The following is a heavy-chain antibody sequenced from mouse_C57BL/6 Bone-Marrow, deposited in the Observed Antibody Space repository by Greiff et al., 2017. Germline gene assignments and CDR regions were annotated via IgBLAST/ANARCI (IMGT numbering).Heavy chain of an antibody. CDR1: GYTFTRYW. V-gene: IGHV1-64*01. Sequence: QVQLQQPGAELVKPGASVKLSCKASGYTFTRYWMHWVKQRPGQGLEWIGMIHPNSGSTNYNEKFKSKATLTVDKSSSTAYMQLSILTSEDSAVYYCARNYSNYFYARDYWGQGTSVTVAS. CDR3: ARNYSNYFYARDY. J-gene: IGHJ4*01. D-gene: IGHD2-5*01. CDR2: IHPNSGST.